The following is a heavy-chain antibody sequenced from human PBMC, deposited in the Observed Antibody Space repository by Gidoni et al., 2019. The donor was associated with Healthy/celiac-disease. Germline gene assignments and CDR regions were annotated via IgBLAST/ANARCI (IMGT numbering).Heavy chain of an antibody. CDR3: AKDLFGYDSSGYYYFLPDY. CDR2: ISGSGGST. D-gene: IGHD3-22*01. CDR1: GFTFSSYA. V-gene: IGHV3-23*04. Sequence: EVQLVESGGGLVQPGGSLRLSCAASGFTFSSYAMSWVRQAPGKGLEWVSAISGSGGSTYYADSVKGRFTISRDNSKNTLYLQMNSLRAEDTAVYYCAKDLFGYDSSGYYYFLPDYWGQGTLVTVSS. J-gene: IGHJ4*02.